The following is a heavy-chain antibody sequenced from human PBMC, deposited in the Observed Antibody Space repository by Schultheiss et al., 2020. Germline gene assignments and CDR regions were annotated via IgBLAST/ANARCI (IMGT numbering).Heavy chain of an antibody. CDR2: MNPNSGGT. CDR1: GYTFTSYD. Sequence: ASVKVSCKASGYTFTSYDINWVRQATGQGLEWMGWMNPNSGGTNYAQKFQGRVTMTRDTSTSTVYMELSSLRSEDTAVYYCARDFIMITFGGPGDYWGQGTLVTVSS. V-gene: IGHV1-8*01. D-gene: IGHD3-16*01. CDR3: ARDFIMITFGGPGDY. J-gene: IGHJ4*02.